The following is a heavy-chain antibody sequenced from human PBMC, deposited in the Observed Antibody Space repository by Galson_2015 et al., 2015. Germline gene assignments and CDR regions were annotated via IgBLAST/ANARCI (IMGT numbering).Heavy chain of an antibody. V-gene: IGHV3-9*01. CDR3: AKSGGWSTLSWFDP. CDR2: ISWNSGSI. D-gene: IGHD5/OR15-5a*01. CDR1: GFTFDDYA. Sequence: SLRLSCAASGFTFDDYAMHWVRQAPGKGLEWVSGISWNSGSIGYADSVKGRFTISRDNAKNSLYLQMNSLRAEETALYYCAKSGGWSTLSWFDPWGQGTLVTVSS. J-gene: IGHJ5*02.